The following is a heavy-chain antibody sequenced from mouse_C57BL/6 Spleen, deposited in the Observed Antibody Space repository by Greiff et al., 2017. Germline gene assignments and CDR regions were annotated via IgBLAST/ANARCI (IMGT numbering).Heavy chain of an antibody. CDR2: IRNKANGYTT. J-gene: IGHJ4*01. D-gene: IGHD1-1*01. CDR1: GFTFTDYY. V-gene: IGHV7-3*01. Sequence: EVQLVESGGGLVQPGGSLSLSCAASGFTFTDYYMSWVRQPPGKALEWLGFIRNKANGYTTEYSASVKGRFTISRDNSQSILYLQMNALRAEDSATYYCARYGYYGSSQRYAMDYWGQGTSVTVSS. CDR3: ARYGYYGSSQRYAMDY.